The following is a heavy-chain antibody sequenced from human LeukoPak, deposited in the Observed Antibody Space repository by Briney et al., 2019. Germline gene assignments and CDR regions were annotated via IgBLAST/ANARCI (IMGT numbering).Heavy chain of an antibody. J-gene: IGHJ3*02. Sequence: ASVKVSCKASGYTFTGYYMHWVRQAPGQGLEWMGWINPNSGGTNYAQKFQGRVTMTRDTSTSTVYMELSSLRSEDTAVYYCARANIAVAGTDAFDIWGQGTMVTVSS. CDR1: GYTFTGYY. CDR2: INPNSGGT. V-gene: IGHV1-2*02. D-gene: IGHD6-19*01. CDR3: ARANIAVAGTDAFDI.